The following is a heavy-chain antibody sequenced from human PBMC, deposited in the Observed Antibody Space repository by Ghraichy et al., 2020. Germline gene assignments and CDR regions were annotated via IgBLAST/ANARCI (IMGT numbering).Heavy chain of an antibody. CDR1: GFTFTNNG. D-gene: IGHD3-10*01. CDR2: ISYDGTGK. Sequence: GESLNISCAASGFTFTNNGMHWVRQSPGKGLEWVAVISYDGTGKYYADSVKGRFTISRENSKNTLYLQMNNLRAEDTAVYYCAKEGLELLVFGWFDPWGQGTLVTVSS. V-gene: IGHV3-30*18. CDR3: AKEGLELLVFGWFDP. J-gene: IGHJ5*02.